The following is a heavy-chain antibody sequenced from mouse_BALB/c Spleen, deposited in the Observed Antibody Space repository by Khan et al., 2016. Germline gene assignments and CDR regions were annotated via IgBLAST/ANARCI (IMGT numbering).Heavy chain of an antibody. J-gene: IGHJ2*01. CDR2: ISNKANGYTT. D-gene: IGHD2-1*01. V-gene: IGHV7-3*02. Sequence: EVELVESGGGLVQPGGSLRLSCATSGFTFTDYYMSWVRQPPGKALEWLGFISNKANGYTTEYSASVKGRFTISRDNSQSILYRQMNTLRAEDSATYYCARDYGNYVHFDYWGQGTTLTVSS. CDR1: GFTFTDYY. CDR3: ARDYGNYVHFDY.